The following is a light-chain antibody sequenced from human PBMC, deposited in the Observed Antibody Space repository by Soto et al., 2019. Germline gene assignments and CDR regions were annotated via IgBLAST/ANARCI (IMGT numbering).Light chain of an antibody. V-gene: IGKV3-11*01. CDR3: QQRSNRIT. CDR1: QSVAGS. CDR2: DIS. J-gene: IGKJ5*01. Sequence: EFVLTQSPATLSLSPGERAILSCRASQSVAGSLAWYQQTPGQAPWLLIYDISTRAAAIPARFSGSGSGTDFTLTVSSLEPEDFALYYCQQRSNRITFGQGTRLEI.